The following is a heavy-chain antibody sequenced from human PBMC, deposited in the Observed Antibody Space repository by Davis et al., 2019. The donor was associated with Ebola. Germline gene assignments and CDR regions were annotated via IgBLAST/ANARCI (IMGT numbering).Heavy chain of an antibody. V-gene: IGHV1-46*03. CDR1: GYTFTSYY. D-gene: IGHD1-1*01. Sequence: AASVKVSCKASGYTFTSYYMHWVRQAPGQGLEWMGIINPSGGSTSYAQKFQGRVTMTRDTSTSTVYMELSSLRSKDTAVYYCARDRTTHQLGMDVWGQGTTVTVSS. CDR3: ARDRTTHQLGMDV. J-gene: IGHJ6*02. CDR2: INPSGGST.